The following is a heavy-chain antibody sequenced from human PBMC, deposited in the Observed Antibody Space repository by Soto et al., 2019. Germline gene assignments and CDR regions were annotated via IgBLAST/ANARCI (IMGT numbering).Heavy chain of an antibody. CDR3: ARAKYYYGSGSLYYYYGMDV. V-gene: IGHV4-30-4*01. J-gene: IGHJ6*02. CDR1: GGSISSGDYY. Sequence: SETLSLTCTVSGGSISSGDYYWSWIRQPPGKGLEWVGYIYYSGSTYYNPSLKSRVTISVDTSKNQFSLKLSSVTAADTAVYYCARAKYYYGSGSLYYYYGMDVWGQGTTVTVSS. D-gene: IGHD3-10*01. CDR2: IYYSGST.